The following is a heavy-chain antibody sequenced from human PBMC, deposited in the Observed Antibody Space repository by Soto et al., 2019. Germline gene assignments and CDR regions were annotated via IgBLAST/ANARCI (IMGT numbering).Heavy chain of an antibody. CDR3: AGALGSGGDPGDY. D-gene: IGHD2-15*01. Sequence: QVQLVQSGAEVKKPGSSVKVSCKTSGDIFSGYSISWVRQAPGQGLEWMGGIIPIYGTTNYAQRFHGRVTITADKSTSTVYVELYSLKSEDTDVYYCAGALGSGGDPGDYWGQGHVVTVSS. V-gene: IGHV1-69*14. J-gene: IGHJ4*02. CDR1: GDIFSGYS. CDR2: IIPIYGTT.